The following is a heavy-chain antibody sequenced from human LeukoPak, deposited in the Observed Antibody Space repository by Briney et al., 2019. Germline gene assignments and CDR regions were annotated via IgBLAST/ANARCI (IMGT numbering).Heavy chain of an antibody. V-gene: IGHV1-8*01. CDR1: GYTFTGYD. Sequence: ASVKVSCKASGYTFTGYDINWVRQATGQGLEWMGWMNPNSGNTGYAQKFQGRVTMTRNTSISTAYMELSSLRSEDTAVYYCARLVVVAGYYYYGMDVWGQGTTVTVSS. CDR3: ARLVVVAGYYYYGMDV. CDR2: MNPNSGNT. D-gene: IGHD2-15*01. J-gene: IGHJ6*02.